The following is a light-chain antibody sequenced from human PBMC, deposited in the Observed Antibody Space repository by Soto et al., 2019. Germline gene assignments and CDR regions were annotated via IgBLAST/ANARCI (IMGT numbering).Light chain of an antibody. CDR2: AVS. CDR3: SSFTFSTFGG. V-gene: IGLV2-14*01. J-gene: IGLJ1*01. CDR1: GNEIGTYNY. Sequence: QSVLTQPASGSGSPGQSITISCIGNGNEIGTYNYVSWYQQHPGKAPKLLIYAVSNRPSGVSSRFSGSKSGITAPLTISGLQAEDEADYYCSSFTFSTFGGFGTGTKVTVL.